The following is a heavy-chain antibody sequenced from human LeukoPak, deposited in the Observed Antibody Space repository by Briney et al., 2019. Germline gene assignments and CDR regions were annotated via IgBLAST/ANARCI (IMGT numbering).Heavy chain of an antibody. CDR2: ISGSGGST. J-gene: IGHJ4*02. Sequence: GGSLRLSCAASGFTFSSYAMSWVRQAPGNGLEWVSAISGSGGSTYYADSVKGRFTISRDNSKNTLYLQMNSLRAEDTAVYYCAKGRQLVRGSFDYWGQGTLVTVSS. CDR3: AKGRQLVRGSFDY. V-gene: IGHV3-23*01. CDR1: GFTFSSYA. D-gene: IGHD6-6*01.